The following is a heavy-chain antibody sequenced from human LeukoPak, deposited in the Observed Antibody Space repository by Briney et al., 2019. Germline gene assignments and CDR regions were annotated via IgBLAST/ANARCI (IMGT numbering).Heavy chain of an antibody. V-gene: IGHV4-34*01. J-gene: IGHJ6*02. CDR2: INHSGST. Sequence: SETLSLTCAVYGGSFSGYYWSWIRQPPGKGLEWIGEINHSGSTNYNPSLKSRVTISVDTSKNQFSLKLSSVTAADTAVYYCARAGIIAAAGFAPYYYYYGMDVWGQGTTVTVSS. CDR3: ARAGIIAAAGFAPYYYYYGMDV. CDR1: GGSFSGYY. D-gene: IGHD6-13*01.